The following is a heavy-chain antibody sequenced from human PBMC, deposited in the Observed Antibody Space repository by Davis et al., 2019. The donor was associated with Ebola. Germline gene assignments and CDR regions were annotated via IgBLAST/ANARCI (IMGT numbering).Heavy chain of an antibody. CDR3: ARQTPMGGGSFDY. CDR1: GYSFTSYW. J-gene: IGHJ4*02. CDR2: IFPGDSDT. V-gene: IGHV5-51*01. D-gene: IGHD3-16*01. Sequence: GESLKISCKGSGYSFTSYWIGWVRQMPGKGLEWMGIIFPGDSDTRYSPSFQGQITILADKSISTAYLQWSSLKASDTAMYYCARQTPMGGGSFDYWGQGTLVTVSS.